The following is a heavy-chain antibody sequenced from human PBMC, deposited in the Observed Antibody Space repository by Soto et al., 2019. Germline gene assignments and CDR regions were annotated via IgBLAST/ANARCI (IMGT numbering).Heavy chain of an antibody. CDR1: GDSISSYY. V-gene: IGHV4-4*07. Sequence: SETLSLTCSVPGDSISSYYWSWIRRPAGKGLEWIGRIHAIGDTNYNPSLKSRVTMSIDSSKNHFSLKLSSVTAADTAIYYCAREYTETVDGPTPYYFDYWGQGTLVTVSS. D-gene: IGHD6-19*01. J-gene: IGHJ4*02. CDR3: AREYTETVDGPTPYYFDY. CDR2: IHAIGDT.